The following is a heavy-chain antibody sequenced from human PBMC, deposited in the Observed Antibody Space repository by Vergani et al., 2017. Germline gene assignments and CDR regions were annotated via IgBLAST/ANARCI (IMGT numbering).Heavy chain of an antibody. V-gene: IGHV3-23*01. CDR2: ISRGGEST. CDR1: GFTFSNDA. Sequence: EVQLLESGGGLVQPGGSLRLSCAASGFTFSNDAMSWVLQAPGKGLEWVSTISRGGESTYYADSVKGRFTISRDNSKNTLYLQINALRADDTAVFYCVKFVTCSGTYCRHYWGQGALVIVSS. CDR3: VKFVTCSGTYCRHY. J-gene: IGHJ4*02. D-gene: IGHD2-15*01.